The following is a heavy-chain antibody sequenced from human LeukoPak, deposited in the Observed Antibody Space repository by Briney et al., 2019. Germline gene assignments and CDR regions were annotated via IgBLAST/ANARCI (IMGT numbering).Heavy chain of an antibody. Sequence: ASVKVSCKACGYTFIGYYMQWVRQAPGQGLEWMGIINPSGGSTSYAQKFQGRVTMTRDTSTSTVYMELSSLRSEDTAVYYCARGAWTSIYGMDVWGQGTTVTVSS. J-gene: IGHJ6*02. V-gene: IGHV1-46*01. D-gene: IGHD5-12*01. CDR3: ARGAWTSIYGMDV. CDR1: GYTFIGYY. CDR2: INPSGGST.